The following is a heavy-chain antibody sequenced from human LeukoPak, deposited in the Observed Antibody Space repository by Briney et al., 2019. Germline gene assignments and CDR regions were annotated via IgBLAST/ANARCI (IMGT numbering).Heavy chain of an antibody. Sequence: PGGSLRLSCEASGYTFSNYGMHWVRQAPGKGLEWVAFLRHNGSREYYVDSVRGRFTISRDNSKNTLYLEMNSLRVEDTAVYYCAKADIVAVRSALEYWGQGTLDSVSS. D-gene: IGHD2-21*01. CDR2: LRHNGSRE. CDR3: AKADIVAVRSALEY. V-gene: IGHV3-30*02. CDR1: GYTFSNYG. J-gene: IGHJ4*02.